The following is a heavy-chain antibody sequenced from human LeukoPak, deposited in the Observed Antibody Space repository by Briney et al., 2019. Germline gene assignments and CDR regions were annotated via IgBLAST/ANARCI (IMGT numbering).Heavy chain of an antibody. Sequence: PPQTLSLTCTVSGGSINGYYWSWIRHPPGEGLEWIGYIYHSESTDYNPSLKSRVTISIDTSKKQFSLKMSSVTAADTAVYYCARPAWGSSWNAFDIWGRGTMVTVSS. CDR2: IYHSEST. CDR1: GGSINGYY. V-gene: IGHV4-59*08. D-gene: IGHD6-13*01. CDR3: ARPAWGSSWNAFDI. J-gene: IGHJ3*02.